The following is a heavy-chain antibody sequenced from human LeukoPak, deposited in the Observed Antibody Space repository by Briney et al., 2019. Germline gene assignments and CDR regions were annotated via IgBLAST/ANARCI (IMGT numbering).Heavy chain of an antibody. Sequence: SETLSLTCTVSGGSISSSSYYWGWIRQPPGKGLEWIGSIYYSGSTYYNPSLKSRVTISVDTSKNQFSLKLSSVTAADTAVYYCARDWGYSYGYVYYFDYWGQGTLVTVSS. CDR3: ARDWGYSYGYVYYFDY. V-gene: IGHV4-39*07. D-gene: IGHD5-18*01. CDR2: IYYSGST. CDR1: GGSISSSSYY. J-gene: IGHJ4*02.